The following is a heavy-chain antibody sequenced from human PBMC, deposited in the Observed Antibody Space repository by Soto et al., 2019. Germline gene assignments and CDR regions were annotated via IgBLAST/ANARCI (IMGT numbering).Heavy chain of an antibody. CDR2: IIPIFGTA. CDR1: GGTFSSYA. CDR3: AMGLYCSGGSCYGWFDP. J-gene: IGHJ5*02. Sequence: QVQLVQSGAEVKKPGSSVKVSCKASGGTFSSYAISWVRQAPGQGLEWMGGIIPIFGTAHYAQKFQGRVTITADESTSTAYMELSSLRSEDTAVYYCAMGLYCSGGSCYGWFDPWGQGTLVTVSS. D-gene: IGHD2-15*01. V-gene: IGHV1-69*01.